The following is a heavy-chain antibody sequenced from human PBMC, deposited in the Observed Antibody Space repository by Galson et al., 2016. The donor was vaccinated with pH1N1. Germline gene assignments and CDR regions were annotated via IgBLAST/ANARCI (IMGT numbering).Heavy chain of an antibody. CDR2: INTNTGNP. V-gene: IGHV7-4-1*04. D-gene: IGHD2-2*01. CDR1: GYTFTSNA. J-gene: IGHJ6*02. CDR3: ARSYCSSTSCYGGSYYYYGMDV. Sequence: SVKVSCKASGYTFTSNAMNWVRQAPGQGLEWMGWINTNTGNPTYAQGFTGRFVFSLYTSVSMAYLQISSLKAEDTAVYYCARSYCSSTSCYGGSYYYYGMDVWGQGTTVTVSS.